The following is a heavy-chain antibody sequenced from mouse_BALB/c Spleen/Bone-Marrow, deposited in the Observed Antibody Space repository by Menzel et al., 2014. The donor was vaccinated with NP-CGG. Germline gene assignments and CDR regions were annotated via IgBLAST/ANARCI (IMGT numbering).Heavy chain of an antibody. Sequence: QVQLQQSGAELAKPGAPVRMSCEPSGYTFTSYWMHWVKQRPGQGLEWFGYIDPSTGYTEFNQKFKDRATLTADKSSSTAYMQLSSLTSEDSAVYYCARSYGNYVDYWGQGTTLTVSS. D-gene: IGHD2-1*01. CDR1: GYTFTSYW. CDR2: IDPSTGYT. J-gene: IGHJ2*01. CDR3: ARSYGNYVDY. V-gene: IGHV1-7*01.